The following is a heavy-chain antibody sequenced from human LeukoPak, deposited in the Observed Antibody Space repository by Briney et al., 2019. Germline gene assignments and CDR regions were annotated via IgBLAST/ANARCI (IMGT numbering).Heavy chain of an antibody. CDR2: IYSGGST. CDR3: AKVAEVGATGYYYYMDV. D-gene: IGHD1-26*01. CDR1: GYSISSGYY. V-gene: IGHV3-66*01. Sequence: TSETLSLTCTVSGYSISSGYYRGWIRQPPGKGLEWVSVIYSGGSTYYADSVKARFTISRDNSKNTLYLQMSSLRAEDTAVYYCAKVAEVGATGYYYYMDVWGKGTTVTISS. J-gene: IGHJ6*03.